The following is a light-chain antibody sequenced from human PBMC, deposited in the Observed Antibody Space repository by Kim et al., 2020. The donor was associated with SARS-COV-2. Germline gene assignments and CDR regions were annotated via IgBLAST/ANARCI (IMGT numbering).Light chain of an antibody. CDR2: AAS. Sequence: DIQMTQSPSSLSASVGDRVTITCRASQSLRDHLNWFQQKPGRAPKLLVYAASTLQRGVPPRFSVTRSGTDFTLTISSLHPEDSATYFCQQTYNAPWTFGQGTKLEI. V-gene: IGKV1-39*01. J-gene: IGKJ2*02. CDR1: QSLRDH. CDR3: QQTYNAPWT.